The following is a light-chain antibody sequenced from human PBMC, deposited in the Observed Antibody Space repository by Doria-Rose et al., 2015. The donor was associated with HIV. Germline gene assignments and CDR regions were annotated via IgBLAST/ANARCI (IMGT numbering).Light chain of an antibody. CDR2: WAS. CDR1: QSVLTRSNHKNY. J-gene: IGKJ1*01. Sequence: TQSPDSLAESLGERATINCKSSQSVLTRSNHKNYLAWYQQKAGQPPNLLIYWASTRESGVPDRFSGSGSGTDFTLTISSLQAEDVAVYYCQQYFTTPRTFGQGTKVEIK. V-gene: IGKV4-1*01. CDR3: QQYFTTPRT.